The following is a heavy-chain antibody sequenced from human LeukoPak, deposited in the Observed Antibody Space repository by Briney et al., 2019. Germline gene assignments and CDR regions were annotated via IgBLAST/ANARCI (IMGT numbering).Heavy chain of an antibody. D-gene: IGHD1-26*01. CDR1: GFTVSSNY. Sequence: GGSLRLSCEASGFTVSSNYMSWVRQAPGKGLEWVSVIYSGGSTYYADSVKGRLTISRDNSKNTLYLQMNSLRAEDTAVYYCARGEWELLSIYYYGMDVWGQGTTVTVSS. V-gene: IGHV3-66*01. CDR2: IYSGGST. J-gene: IGHJ6*02. CDR3: ARGEWELLSIYYYGMDV.